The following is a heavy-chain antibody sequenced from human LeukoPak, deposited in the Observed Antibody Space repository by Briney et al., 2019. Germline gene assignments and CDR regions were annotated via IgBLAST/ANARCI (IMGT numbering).Heavy chain of an antibody. CDR3: ARDCSGGSCYSQPFDY. J-gene: IGHJ4*02. CDR1: GGTFSSYA. Sequence: ASVKVSCKASGGTFSSYAISWVRQAPGQGLEWMGRIIPILGIANYAQKFQGRVTITADKSTSTAYMELSSLRSEDTAVYYCARDCSGGSCYSQPFDYWGQGTLVTVSS. V-gene: IGHV1-69*04. CDR2: IIPILGIA. D-gene: IGHD2-15*01.